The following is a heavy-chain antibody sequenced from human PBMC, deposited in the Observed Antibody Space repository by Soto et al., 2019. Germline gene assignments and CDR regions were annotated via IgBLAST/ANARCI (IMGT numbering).Heavy chain of an antibody. V-gene: IGHV3-23*01. Sequence: DVHLLEYGGGLVQPGGSLRLSCVVSGSTFSSDGMSWVRQAAGRRLEWVSGISDSGGSTYYADSVKGRFTISRDNAKNTLYLQMKSLRVEETALYYCAKDGGWSLAVAGLFDYWGPGTQVTVSS. D-gene: IGHD6-19*01. CDR2: ISDSGGST. CDR3: AKDGGWSLAVAGLFDY. CDR1: GSTFSSDG. J-gene: IGHJ4*02.